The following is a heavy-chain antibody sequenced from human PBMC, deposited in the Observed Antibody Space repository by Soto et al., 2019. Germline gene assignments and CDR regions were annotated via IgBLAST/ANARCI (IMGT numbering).Heavy chain of an antibody. D-gene: IGHD2-15*01. CDR3: ASPRYCSGGSCWWGAFDF. CDR1: GFTFSRYW. J-gene: IGHJ3*01. CDR2: IKQDGSEK. V-gene: IGHV3-7*01. Sequence: GGSLRLSCTASGFTFSRYWMTWVRQAPGKGLEWVANIKQDGSEKYYVDSVKGRFTISRDNAKNSLYLQMNSLRAEDTAVYYCASPRYCSGGSCWWGAFDFWGQGTMVTVSS.